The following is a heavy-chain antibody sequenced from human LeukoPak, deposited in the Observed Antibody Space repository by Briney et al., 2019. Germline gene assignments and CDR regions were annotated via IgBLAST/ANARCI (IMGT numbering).Heavy chain of an antibody. CDR2: INHSGST. Sequence: SETLSLTCAVYGGSFSGYYWSWIRQPPGKGLEWIGEINHSGSTNYNPSLKSRVTISVDTSKNQFSLKLSSVTAADTAVYYCARGRNCGGDCFTFDNWGQGTLVTVSS. V-gene: IGHV4-34*01. CDR1: GGSFSGYY. CDR3: ARGRNCGGDCFTFDN. D-gene: IGHD2-21*02. J-gene: IGHJ4*02.